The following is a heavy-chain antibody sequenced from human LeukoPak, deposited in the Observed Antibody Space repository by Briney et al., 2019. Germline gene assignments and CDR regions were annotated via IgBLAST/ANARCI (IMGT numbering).Heavy chain of an antibody. CDR2: VSAYNGNT. CDR1: GYTFTSYG. V-gene: IGHV1-18*01. J-gene: IGHJ5*02. Sequence: ASVKVSCKASGYTFTSYGISWVRQAPGQGLEWMGWVSAYNGNTNYAQKFQDRITMSRDTSTSTVYMELSSLRSEDTAFYYCATDHSMANTAWWFDPWGQGTLVTVSS. D-gene: IGHD5-24*01. CDR3: ATDHSMANTAWWFDP.